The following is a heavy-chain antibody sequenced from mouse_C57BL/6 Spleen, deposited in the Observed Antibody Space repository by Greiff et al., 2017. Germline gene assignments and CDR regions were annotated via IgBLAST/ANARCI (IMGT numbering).Heavy chain of an antibody. CDR2: IYPGDGDT. D-gene: IGHD1-1*01. V-gene: IGHV1-80*01. CDR1: GYAFSSYW. J-gene: IGHJ1*03. Sequence: QVTLKESGAELVKPGASVKISCKASGYAFSSYWMNWVKQRPGKGLEWIGQIYPGDGDTNYNGKFKGKATLTADKSSSTAYMQLSSLTSEDSAVYFCAASYGSSPYWYFDVWGTGTTGTVSS. CDR3: AASYGSSPYWYFDV.